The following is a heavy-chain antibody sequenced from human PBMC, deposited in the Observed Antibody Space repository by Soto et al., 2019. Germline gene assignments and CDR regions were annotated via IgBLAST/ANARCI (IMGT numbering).Heavy chain of an antibody. J-gene: IGHJ6*02. CDR3: ARAGIMITSLYYHGLDV. D-gene: IGHD3-16*01. CDR2: MNPNSGNT. CDR1: GYTFTSYD. V-gene: IGHV1-8*01. Sequence: ASVKVSCKASGYTFTSYDINWVRQATGQGLEWMGWMNPNSGNTGYAQKFQGRVTMTRNTSISTAYMELSSLRSEDTAVYYCARAGIMITSLYYHGLDVWGQGTPVTVSS.